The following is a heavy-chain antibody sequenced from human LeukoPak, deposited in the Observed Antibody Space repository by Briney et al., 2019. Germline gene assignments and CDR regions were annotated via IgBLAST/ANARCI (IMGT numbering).Heavy chain of an antibody. D-gene: IGHD4-17*01. CDR3: VGDYGDYVGYYFDY. V-gene: IGHV4-4*07. J-gene: IGHJ4*02. CDR2: IYTSGST. CDR1: GGSISSYY. Sequence: KPSETLSLTCTVSGGSISSYYWSWIRQPAGKGLEWIGRIYTSGSTNYNPSLKSRVTMSVDTSKNQFSLKLSSVNAADTAVYYCVGDYGDYVGYYFDYWGQGTLVTVSS.